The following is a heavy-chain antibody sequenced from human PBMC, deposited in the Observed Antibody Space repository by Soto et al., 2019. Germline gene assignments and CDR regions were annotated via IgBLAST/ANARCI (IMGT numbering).Heavy chain of an antibody. V-gene: IGHV3-23*01. CDR2: ISASGYSA. Sequence: PGGSLRLSCAASGLPFSNYAMTWVRQAPGKGLEWVSIISASGYSAYYGGAVKGRFTTSRDNSKNTLYLQMSSLRAEDTALYYCVKDGSSGWPYFDDMDVWGQGTTVTVSS. D-gene: IGHD6-19*01. J-gene: IGHJ6*02. CDR1: GLPFSNYA. CDR3: VKDGSSGWPYFDDMDV.